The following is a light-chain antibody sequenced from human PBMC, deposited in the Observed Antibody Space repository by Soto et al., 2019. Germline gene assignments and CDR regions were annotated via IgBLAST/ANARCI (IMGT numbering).Light chain of an antibody. CDR1: SSNIGSNA. V-gene: IGLV1-44*01. CDR3: ASWDDRLNGYV. J-gene: IGLJ1*01. CDR2: SHN. Sequence: QCVLTQPPSASGAPGEGVTISCSGSSSNIGSNAVNWYQHLPRAPPRLLIYSHNQRPSGVPDRFSGSRVGTSAFLAISGLQSDDEAYYYCASWDDRLNGYVFGTGTKVTVL.